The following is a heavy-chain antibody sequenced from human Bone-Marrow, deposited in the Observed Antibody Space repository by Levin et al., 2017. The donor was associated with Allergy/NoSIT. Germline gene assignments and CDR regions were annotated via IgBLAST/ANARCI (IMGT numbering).Heavy chain of an antibody. CDR2: ISGDGGTK. D-gene: IGHD3-10*01. J-gene: IGHJ5*02. CDR3: AKGGVLGVDP. V-gene: IGHV3-11*01. CDR1: GFTFSDSY. Sequence: GESLKISCAASGFTFSDSYISWIRQAPGKGLEWVSYISGDGGTKYYGHSMRGRFTISRDNAKKSVFLQMNNLRADDTAVYYCAKGGVLGVDPWGQGTLVTVSS.